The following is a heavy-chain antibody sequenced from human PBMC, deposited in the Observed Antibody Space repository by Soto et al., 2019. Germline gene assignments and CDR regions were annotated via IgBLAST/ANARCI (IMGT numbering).Heavy chain of an antibody. D-gene: IGHD2-2*01. CDR2: IYYSGST. V-gene: IGHV4-31*03. CDR1: GGSIISGGYY. CDR3: ARSGPAPVGVPDASWYFDL. J-gene: IGHJ2*01. Sequence: QVQLQESGPGLVKPSQTLSLTCTVSGGSIISGGYYCSWIRQHPGKGLGWIGYIYYSGSTYYNPSLKSRVTLSVDTSKNPFSLKLSYVTAADTDVYYFARSGPAPVGVPDASWYFDLWGRCTLVTVSS.